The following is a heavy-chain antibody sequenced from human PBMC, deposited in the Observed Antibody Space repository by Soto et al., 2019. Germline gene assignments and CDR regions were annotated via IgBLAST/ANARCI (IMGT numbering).Heavy chain of an antibody. D-gene: IGHD6-6*01. CDR3: AAYNTSRHAAFDI. Sequence: GGSLRLSCAASGFTFSDYDMNWVRQTPGKGLEWVSYISSSSATIYYVDSVKGRFTIFGDSAKNSLFLIMDSLRAEDTAVYYCAAYNTSRHAAFDIWGQGTLVTVSS. V-gene: IGHV3-48*04. J-gene: IGHJ3*02. CDR1: GFTFSDYD. CDR2: ISSSSATI.